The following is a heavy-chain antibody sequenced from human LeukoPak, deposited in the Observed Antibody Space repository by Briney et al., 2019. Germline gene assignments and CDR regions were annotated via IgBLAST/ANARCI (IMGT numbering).Heavy chain of an antibody. Sequence: SETLSLTCTVSGGSISSGGYYWSWIRQHPGKGLEWIVYIYYSGSTYYNPSLKSRVTISVDTSKNQFSLKLSSVTAADTAVYYCARDGSDYGGNSEYFQHWGQGTLVTVSS. CDR1: GGSISSGGYY. CDR2: IYYSGST. V-gene: IGHV4-31*03. D-gene: IGHD4-23*01. CDR3: ARDGSDYGGNSEYFQH. J-gene: IGHJ1*01.